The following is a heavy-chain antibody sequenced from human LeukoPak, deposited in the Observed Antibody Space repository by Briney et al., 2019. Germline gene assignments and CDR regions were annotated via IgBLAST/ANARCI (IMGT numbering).Heavy chain of an antibody. V-gene: IGHV3-74*01. D-gene: IGHD4-11*01. CDR1: GFTFSSSW. J-gene: IGHJ6*03. CDR3: ARDDYTNYGVNYYYYMDV. Sequence: GGSLRLSCAASGFTFSSSWMHWVRQAPGKGLVWVSHINTDESSTTYADSVKGRFPISRDNAENTLYLQMDSLRAEGTAVYYCARDDYTNYGVNYYYYMDVWGKGTTVTVSS. CDR2: INTDESST.